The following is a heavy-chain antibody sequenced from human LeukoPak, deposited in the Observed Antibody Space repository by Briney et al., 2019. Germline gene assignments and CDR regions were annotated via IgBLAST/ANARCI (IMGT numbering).Heavy chain of an antibody. J-gene: IGHJ6*02. CDR3: ARGGTYYEMDYYYGMDV. D-gene: IGHD3-3*01. V-gene: IGHV3-30-3*01. CDR1: GFTFSSYA. CDR2: MSYDGSNK. Sequence: GGSLRLSCAASGFTFSSYAMHWVRHAPGKGLEWVAVMSYDGSNKYYADSVEGRFTISRDNSKNTLYLQMNSLRAEDTAVYYCARGGTYYEMDYYYGMDVWGQGTTVTVSS.